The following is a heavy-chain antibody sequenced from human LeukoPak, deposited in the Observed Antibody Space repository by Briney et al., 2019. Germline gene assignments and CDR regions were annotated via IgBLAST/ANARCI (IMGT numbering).Heavy chain of an antibody. Sequence: SETLSLTCTVSGGSISSYYWSWIRQPQGKGREGMGYIYYSGSTNYNPSLKSRVTISVDTSKNQFSLKLSSVTAADTAVYYCASMYSSSRYFLDYWGQGTLVTVSS. CDR2: IYYSGST. V-gene: IGHV4-59*08. J-gene: IGHJ4*02. D-gene: IGHD6-13*01. CDR1: GGSISSYY. CDR3: ASMYSSSRYFLDY.